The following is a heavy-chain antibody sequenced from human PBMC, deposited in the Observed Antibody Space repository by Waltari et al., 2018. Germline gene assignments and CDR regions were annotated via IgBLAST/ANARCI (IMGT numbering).Heavy chain of an antibody. CDR3: SRSLDI. V-gene: IGHV3-7*01. Sequence: EVQLLESGGGLVQVGGSLSLPCTVSGFTFSAHWMDWVRQTPGKGLEWVANINQDGSEKYYLDSVRGRFTISRDNAKNSVYLQINSLRDEDTAVYYCSRSLDIWGQGTTVTVSS. CDR2: INQDGSEK. J-gene: IGHJ6*02. CDR1: GFTFSAHW.